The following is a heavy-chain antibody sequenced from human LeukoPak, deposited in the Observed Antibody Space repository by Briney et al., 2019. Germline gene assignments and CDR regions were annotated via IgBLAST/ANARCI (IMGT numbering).Heavy chain of an antibody. CDR2: IKGDGSEK. CDR3: ARDGPATDTDLDR. Sequence: GGSLRLSCAASGFSFSSHWMNWVRQAPGKGLQWVATIKGDGSEKFYVDSVKGRFTISRDNAKNSLYLQMNILRAEDTAVHYCARDGPATDTDLDRWGQGTLVIVSS. CDR1: GFSFSSHW. J-gene: IGHJ5*02. D-gene: IGHD6-13*01. V-gene: IGHV3-7*01.